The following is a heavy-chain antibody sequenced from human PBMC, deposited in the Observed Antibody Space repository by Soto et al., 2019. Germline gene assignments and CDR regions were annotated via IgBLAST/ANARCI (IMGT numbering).Heavy chain of an antibody. CDR1: GGSFSGYY. V-gene: IGHV4-34*01. CDR2: INHSGST. Sequence: SETLSLTCAVYGGSFSGYYWSWIRQPPGKGLEWIGEINHSGSTNYDPSLKSRVTISVDTSKNQFSLKLSSVTAADTAVYYCAAPYYYAVDVWGQGTTVTVSS. D-gene: IGHD3-10*01. CDR3: AAPYYYAVDV. J-gene: IGHJ6*02.